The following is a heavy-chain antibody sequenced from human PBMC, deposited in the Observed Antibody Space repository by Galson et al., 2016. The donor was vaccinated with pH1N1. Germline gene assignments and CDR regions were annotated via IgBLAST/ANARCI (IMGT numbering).Heavy chain of an antibody. CDR1: GFSLSTSGVG. CDR3: AHSLYGDYVGWFDP. Sequence: PALVKPTQTLTLTCTFSGFSLSTSGVGVGWIRQPPGKALEWLALIYWNDDNRYSPSLKSRLTITKDTPKNQVVLTMTNMDPVDTATYYCAHSLYGDYVGWFDPWGQGTLVTVSS. CDR2: IYWNDDN. J-gene: IGHJ5*02. V-gene: IGHV2-5*01. D-gene: IGHD4-17*01.